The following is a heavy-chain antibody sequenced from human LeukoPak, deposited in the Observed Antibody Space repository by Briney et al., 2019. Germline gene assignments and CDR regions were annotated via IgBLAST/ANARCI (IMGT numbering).Heavy chain of an antibody. CDR3: ARVRWLHAYYSYYYMDV. CDR1: DDSINTYY. V-gene: IGHV4-59*01. J-gene: IGHJ6*03. CDR2: IYHSGST. D-gene: IGHD3-22*01. Sequence: SETLTLTCTVSDDSINTYYWSGIRDPPGKGLEWIGYIYHSGSTNYNHYLRSRLTISVDTSKSQLSLKLNSVTAADTAVYFCARVRWLHAYYSYYYMDVWGRGTTVTVSS.